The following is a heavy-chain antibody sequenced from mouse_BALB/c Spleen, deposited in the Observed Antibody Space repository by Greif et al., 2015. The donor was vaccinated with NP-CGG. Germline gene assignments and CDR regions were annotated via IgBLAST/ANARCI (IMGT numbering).Heavy chain of an antibody. V-gene: IGHV5-4*02. CDR2: ISDGGSYT. CDR3: ARDGGYPAY. Sequence: EVKLVESGGGLVKPGGSLKLSCAASGFTFSDYYMYWVRQTPEKRLEWVATISDGGSYTYYPDSVKGRFTISRDNAKNNLYLQMSSLKSEDTAMYYCARDGGYPAYWGQGTLVTVSA. D-gene: IGHD1-1*02. J-gene: IGHJ3*01. CDR1: GFTFSDYY.